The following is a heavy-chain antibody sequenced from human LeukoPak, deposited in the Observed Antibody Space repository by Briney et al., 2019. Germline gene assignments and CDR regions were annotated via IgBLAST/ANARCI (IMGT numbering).Heavy chain of an antibody. J-gene: IGHJ3*02. CDR2: INPNSGGT. CDR3: ASSSKGGYSRDAFDI. V-gene: IGHV1-2*02. CDR1: GYTFTGHY. Sequence: ASVKVSCKTSGYTFTGHYLHWMRQAPGQGLEWMGWINPNSGGTNYAQKFQGRVTMTRDTSISTAYMELSRLRSDDTAVYYCASSSKGGYSRDAFDIWGQGTMVTVSS. D-gene: IGHD6-13*01.